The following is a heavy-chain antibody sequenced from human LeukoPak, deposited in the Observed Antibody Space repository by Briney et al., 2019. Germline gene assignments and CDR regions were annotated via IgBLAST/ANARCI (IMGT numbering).Heavy chain of an antibody. D-gene: IGHD6-6*01. CDR1: GYRFAGYY. CDR2: TNPNYGGT. Sequence: ASVKVSYTASGYRFAGYYIHWVRQAPGQGLEWMGWTNPNYGGTNYAQKFQGRVTMTRETSISTAYMELRGLKFDDTALYYCVRGPSRPGDWFDPWGQGTLVTVSS. J-gene: IGHJ5*02. V-gene: IGHV1-2*02. CDR3: VRGPSRPGDWFDP.